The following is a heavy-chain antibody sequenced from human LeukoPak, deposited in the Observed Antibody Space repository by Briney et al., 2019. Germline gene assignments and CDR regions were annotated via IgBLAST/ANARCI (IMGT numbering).Heavy chain of an antibody. V-gene: IGHV3-23*01. J-gene: IGHJ4*02. Sequence: GGSLRLSCAASGFTFSSYAMSWVRQAPGKGLEWVSAISGSGGSTYYADSVKGRFTISRDNSKNTLYLQMNSLRAEDTAVYYCAKMLGYYYDSSALLGEDYFDYWGQGTLVTVSS. CDR3: AKMLGYYYDSSALLGEDYFDY. CDR1: GFTFSSYA. D-gene: IGHD3-22*01. CDR2: ISGSGGST.